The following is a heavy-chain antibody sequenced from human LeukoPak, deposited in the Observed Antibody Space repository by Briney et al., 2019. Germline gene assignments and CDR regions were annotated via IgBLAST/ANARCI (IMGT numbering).Heavy chain of an antibody. CDR2: MNPNSGNT. CDR1: GYTFTGYY. J-gene: IGHJ3*02. Sequence: ASVKVSCKASGYTFTGYYMHWVRQATGQGLEWMGWMNPNSGNTGYAQKFQGRVTMTRNTSISTAYMELSSLRSEDTAVYYCASPSLTTLDAFDIWGQGTMVTVSS. CDR3: ASPSLTTLDAFDI. V-gene: IGHV1-8*02. D-gene: IGHD4-17*01.